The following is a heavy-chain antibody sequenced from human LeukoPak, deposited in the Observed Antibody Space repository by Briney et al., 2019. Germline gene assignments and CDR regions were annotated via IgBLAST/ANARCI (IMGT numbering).Heavy chain of an antibody. J-gene: IGHJ5*02. CDR2: IYPGDSDT. CDR1: GYSFTSYW. CDR3: ARLGGGPIVATTYEFNWFDP. V-gene: IGHV5-51*01. Sequence: GESLKISCKGSGYSFTSYWIGWVRQMPGKGLEWMGIIYPGDSDTRYSPSFQGQVTISADKSISTAYLQWSSLKASDTAMYYCARLGGGPIVATTYEFNWFDPWGQGTLVTVSS. D-gene: IGHD5-12*01.